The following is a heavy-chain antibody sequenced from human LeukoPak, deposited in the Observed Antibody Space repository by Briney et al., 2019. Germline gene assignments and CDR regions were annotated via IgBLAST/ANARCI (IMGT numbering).Heavy chain of an antibody. CDR1: GFTVSSNY. D-gene: IGHD5-18*01. Sequence: GGSLRLSCAASGFTVSSNYMSWVRQAPGKGLEWVSVIYSGGSTYYADSVKGRFTISRDNSKNTLYLQMNSLRAEDTAVYYCARGTWIQLWLVPDYWGQGTLVTVSS. CDR2: IYSGGST. J-gene: IGHJ4*02. CDR3: ARGTWIQLWLVPDY. V-gene: IGHV3-53*01.